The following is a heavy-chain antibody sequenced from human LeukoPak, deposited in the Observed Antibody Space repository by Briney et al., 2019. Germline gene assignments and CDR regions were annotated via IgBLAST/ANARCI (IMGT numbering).Heavy chain of an antibody. J-gene: IGHJ4*02. Sequence: GGSLRLSCAASGFTFSSYTMNWVRQAPGKGLEWVSSISSSSSYIYYADSVKGRFTISRDNAKNSLYLQMNSLRAEDTAVYYCAREMRDGYNSGADWGQGTLVTVSS. V-gene: IGHV3-21*01. CDR3: AREMRDGYNSGAD. CDR1: GFTFSSYT. CDR2: ISSSSSYI. D-gene: IGHD5-24*01.